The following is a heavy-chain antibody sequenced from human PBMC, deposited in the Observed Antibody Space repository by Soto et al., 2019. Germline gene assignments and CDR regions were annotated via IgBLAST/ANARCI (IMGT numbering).Heavy chain of an antibody. Sequence: PSETLSLTCAVSGVSVSSYYWSWIRQPAGKGLDWIGRIYTSGNTDYNPSLKSRVNMSVDTSKNQFSLKLSSVTAADTAVYFCARDGVGPHGMDVWGQGTTVTVS. CDR2: IYTSGNT. V-gene: IGHV4-4*07. D-gene: IGHD2-8*01. J-gene: IGHJ6*02. CDR1: GVSVSSYY. CDR3: ARDGVGPHGMDV.